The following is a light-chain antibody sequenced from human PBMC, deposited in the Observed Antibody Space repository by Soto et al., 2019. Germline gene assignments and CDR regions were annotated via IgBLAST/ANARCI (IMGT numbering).Light chain of an antibody. V-gene: IGKV3-15*01. J-gene: IGKJ1*01. CDR3: LQDYNDRWT. CDR2: GAA. Sequence: EIVMTQSPATLSVSPGERVTLSCRASQSIRTNLAWYQQKPGQTPRLLIYGAASRAAGSPARFSGSGSSTDFSLTIISLQPEESAADYCLQDYNDRWTFGQGTKVDI. CDR1: QSIRTN.